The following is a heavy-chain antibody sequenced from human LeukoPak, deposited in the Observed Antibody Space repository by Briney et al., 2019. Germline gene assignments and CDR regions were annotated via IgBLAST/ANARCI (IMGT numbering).Heavy chain of an antibody. CDR2: INHSGST. CDR1: GGSISSSNW. Sequence: SETLSLTCAVSGGSISSSNWWSWVRQPPGKGLEWIGEINHSGSTNYNPSLQSRITISVDKSKNQFSLKLSSVTAADTAVYYCARDSPLYDSSGYLDYWGQGTLVTVSS. CDR3: ARDSPLYDSSGYLDY. V-gene: IGHV4-4*02. D-gene: IGHD3-22*01. J-gene: IGHJ4*02.